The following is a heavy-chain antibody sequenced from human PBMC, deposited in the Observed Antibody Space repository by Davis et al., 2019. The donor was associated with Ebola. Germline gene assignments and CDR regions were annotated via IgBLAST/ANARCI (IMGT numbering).Heavy chain of an antibody. CDR3: ATTRISVLGGVIVPSSFDF. J-gene: IGHJ4*02. CDR1: GFTFTNYW. CDR2: IFPGDSDT. V-gene: IGHV5-51*01. Sequence: GESLKISCQGVGFTFTNYWIGWVRQMSGKGLEWMGIIFPGDSDTKYSPSFQGQVTMSADKSTHTAFLQWSNLRASDTAMYYCATTRISVLGGVIVPSSFDFWGQGTLVTVSS. D-gene: IGHD3-16*01.